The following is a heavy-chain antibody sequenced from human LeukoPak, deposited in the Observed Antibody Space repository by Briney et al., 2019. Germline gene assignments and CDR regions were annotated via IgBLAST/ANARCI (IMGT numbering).Heavy chain of an antibody. Sequence: PGGSLRLSCAASGFTFSNYRMNWVRQAPGKGLEWVSSISSGSTSIYYADSLKGRVTISRDNAKNSLYLQMNSLRAEDTAVYYCARVVLLSWDPPVGGPTDLGLDYWGQGTLVIASS. CDR3: ARVVLLSWDPPVGGPTDLGLDY. V-gene: IGHV3-21*01. CDR2: ISSGSTSI. D-gene: IGHD1-26*01. J-gene: IGHJ4*02. CDR1: GFTFSNYR.